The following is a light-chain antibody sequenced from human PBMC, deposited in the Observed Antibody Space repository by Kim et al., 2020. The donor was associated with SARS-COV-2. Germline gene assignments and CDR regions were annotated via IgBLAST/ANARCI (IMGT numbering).Light chain of an antibody. Sequence: QPVLTQSSSASASLGSSVKLTCTLSSGHSSYIIAWHQQQPGKAPRYLMKLEGSRSYNKGSGVPDRFSGSSSGADRYLTISNLQSEDEADYYCETWDSNPWVFGGGTQLTVL. J-gene: IGLJ3*02. V-gene: IGLV4-60*03. CDR3: ETWDSNPWV. CDR2: LEGSRSY. CDR1: SGHSSYI.